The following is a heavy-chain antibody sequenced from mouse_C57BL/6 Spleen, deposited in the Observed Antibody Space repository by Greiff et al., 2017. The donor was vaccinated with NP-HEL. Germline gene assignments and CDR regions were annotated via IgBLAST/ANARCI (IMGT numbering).Heavy chain of an antibody. V-gene: IGHV1-69*01. Sequence: VQLQQPGAELVMPGASVKLSCKASGYTFTSYWMHWVKQRPGQGLEWIGEIDPSDSYTNYNQKFKGKSTLTVDKSSSTAYMQLSSLTSEDSAVYYCARRQYWYFDVWGTGTTVTVSS. CDR1: GYTFTSYW. J-gene: IGHJ1*03. CDR3: ARRQYWYFDV. CDR2: IDPSDSYT. D-gene: IGHD6-1*01.